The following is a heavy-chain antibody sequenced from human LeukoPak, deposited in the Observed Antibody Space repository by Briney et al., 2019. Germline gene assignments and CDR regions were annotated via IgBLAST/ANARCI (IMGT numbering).Heavy chain of an antibody. CDR3: ARESTEVTGFDY. CDR1: GGSFSGYY. V-gene: IGHV4-34*01. CDR2: INHSGST. Sequence: SETLSLTCAVYGGSFSGYYWSWIRQPPGKGLEWIGEINHSGSTNYNPSLKSRVTISVDTSKNQFSLKLSSVTAADTAVYYCARESTEVTGFDYWGQGTLVTVSS. J-gene: IGHJ4*02.